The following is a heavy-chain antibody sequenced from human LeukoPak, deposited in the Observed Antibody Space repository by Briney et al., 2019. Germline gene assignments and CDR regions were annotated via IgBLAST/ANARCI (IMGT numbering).Heavy chain of an antibody. CDR3: PRLVTFSFQWLEVNLFAP. V-gene: IGHV5-51*01. Sequence: GESLKISFKGSGYRFTSYWIGWVRQMPGKGLEWMVIIYPSDSDTIYSPSFEGQVTSLANKSIGTAYLQYSSLKTPDTAMESCPRLVTFSFQWLEVNLFAPSGQGTLVTVPS. J-gene: IGHJ5*02. CDR2: IYPSDSDT. D-gene: IGHD6-19*01. CDR1: GYRFTSYW.